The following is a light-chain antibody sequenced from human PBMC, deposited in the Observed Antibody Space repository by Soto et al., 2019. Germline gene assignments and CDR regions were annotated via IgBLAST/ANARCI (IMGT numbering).Light chain of an antibody. CDR1: QTGSNSY. Sequence: IVLTQSPGTLSLSPGERATLSCRASQTGSNSYLAWYQQKSGQAPRLLIYGVSTRATGIPDRFSGSGSGTEFALTISRLEPEEFAVYICQHYVNPQRTFGPGTKVEIK. V-gene: IGKV3-20*01. J-gene: IGKJ1*01. CDR2: GVS. CDR3: QHYVNPQRT.